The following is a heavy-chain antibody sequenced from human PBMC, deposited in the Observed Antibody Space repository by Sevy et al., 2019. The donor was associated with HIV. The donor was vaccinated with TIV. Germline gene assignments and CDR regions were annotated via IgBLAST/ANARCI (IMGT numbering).Heavy chain of an antibody. J-gene: IGHJ6*02. D-gene: IGHD3-10*01. Sequence: SETLSLTCTVSGGSISSSSYYWGWIRQPPGKGLEWIGSIYYSGSTYYNPSLKSRVTISVDTSKNQFSLKLSSVTAADTAVYYCARQTDPDYYGSGSPIYGMDAWGQGTTVTVSS. CDR3: ARQTDPDYYGSGSPIYGMDA. CDR2: IYYSGST. V-gene: IGHV4-39*01. CDR1: GGSISSSSYY.